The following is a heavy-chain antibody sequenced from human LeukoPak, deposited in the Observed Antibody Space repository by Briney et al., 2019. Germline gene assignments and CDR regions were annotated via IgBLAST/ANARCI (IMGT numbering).Heavy chain of an antibody. CDR2: ISANGQAT. Sequence: GGSLRLSCAGSGFAFCTYPMRGGPQAPGMGLEWVSSISANGQATYYADSVEGRFTISRDNSKNTLYLQLNSLRAEDTATYYCARDPYNATLYRLAYSGQGTLVTVSS. V-gene: IGHV3-23*01. CDR3: ARDPYNATLYRLAY. D-gene: IGHD2/OR15-2a*01. CDR1: GFAFCTYP. J-gene: IGHJ4*02.